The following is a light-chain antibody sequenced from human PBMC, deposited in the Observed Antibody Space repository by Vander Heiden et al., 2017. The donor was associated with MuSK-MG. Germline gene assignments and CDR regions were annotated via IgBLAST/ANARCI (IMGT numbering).Light chain of an antibody. CDR1: QSISSW. J-gene: IGKJ1*01. Sequence: DIHITQSPSPLSASVGDRVTITCRASQSISSWLAWYQQKPGKAPKLLIYKASSLERGVPSSFSGSGSGTDFTLTISSLQPDDFATYYCQQDNSYPPTFGQGTKVEIK. V-gene: IGKV1-5*03. CDR2: KAS. CDR3: QQDNSYPPT.